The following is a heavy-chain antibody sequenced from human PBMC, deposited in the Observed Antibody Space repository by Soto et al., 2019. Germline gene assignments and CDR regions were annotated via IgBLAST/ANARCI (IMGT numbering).Heavy chain of an antibody. V-gene: IGHV3-30-3*01. D-gene: IGHD2-2*01. CDR3: ARDVPTRMPFYHYGMDV. J-gene: IGHJ6*02. Sequence: VREAPRKRLEWVAVVSYDGSNKSYADSVKGRFTISRDNSKNTLYLQMNSLRAEDTAVYYCARDVPTRMPFYHYGMDVWGQGTTVTVSS. CDR2: VSYDGSNK.